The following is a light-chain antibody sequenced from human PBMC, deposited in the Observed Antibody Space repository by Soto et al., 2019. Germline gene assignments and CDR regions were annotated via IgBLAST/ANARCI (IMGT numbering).Light chain of an antibody. J-gene: IGLJ3*02. CDR2: RND. Sequence: QSVLTQPPSASGTPRQRVTISCSGSSSNIESNYVYWYQQLPGSAPKLLIYRNDQRPSGVPDRFSGSKSGTSASLAISGLRSEDEADYYCAAWDDSLSALVFGGGTKVTVL. V-gene: IGLV1-47*01. CDR1: SSNIESNY. CDR3: AAWDDSLSALV.